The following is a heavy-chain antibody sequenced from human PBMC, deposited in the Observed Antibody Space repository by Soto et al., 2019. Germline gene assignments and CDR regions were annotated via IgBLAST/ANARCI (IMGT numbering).Heavy chain of an antibody. J-gene: IGHJ6*02. CDR2: ISYDGNNK. V-gene: IGHV3-30-3*01. CDR3: ARAGCDGGSCYTLVGLRYGMDV. D-gene: IGHD2-15*01. CDR1: GFILSTYA. Sequence: QVQLVESGGGVVQPGRSLRLSCAASGFILSTYAMYWVRQAPGKGLEWVAVISYDGNNKYYADSVKGRFTISRDNSKNTLYLKMNSLRAEDTAVYYCARAGCDGGSCYTLVGLRYGMDVWGQGTTVPVSS.